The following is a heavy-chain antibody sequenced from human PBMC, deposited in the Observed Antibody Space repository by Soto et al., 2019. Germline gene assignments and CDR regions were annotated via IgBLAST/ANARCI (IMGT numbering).Heavy chain of an antibody. J-gene: IGHJ3*02. CDR2: ILVGGST. D-gene: IGHD2-8*02. CDR3: AKATATGGGAFEI. Sequence: GGSLRLSCAVSGFICSSYDMSWVRQAPGKGLEWVSTILVGGSTHYEDSVKGRFTISRDTSKNAVYLQMNSLTAGDTAVYYCAKATATGGGAFEICGQGTMVTVSS. CDR1: GFICSSYD. V-gene: IGHV3-23*01.